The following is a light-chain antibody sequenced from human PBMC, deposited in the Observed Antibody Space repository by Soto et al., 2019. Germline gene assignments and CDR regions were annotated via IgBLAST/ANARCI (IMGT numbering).Light chain of an antibody. CDR2: SIN. CDR3: AAWDGSLNGYV. Sequence: QSVLTQPPSASGTPGQRVTISCSGSSSNIGSNTVNWYQQLPGTAPKLLIYSINQRPSGVPDRFSGSKSGTSASLAISGLQSEDEADYYCAAWDGSLNGYVFGTGTKVTVL. J-gene: IGLJ1*01. V-gene: IGLV1-44*01. CDR1: SSNIGSNT.